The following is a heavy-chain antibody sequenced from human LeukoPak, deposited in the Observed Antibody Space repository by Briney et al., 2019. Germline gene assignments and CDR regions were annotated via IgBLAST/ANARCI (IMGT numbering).Heavy chain of an antibody. D-gene: IGHD2-15*01. CDR3: AKVAVGWVAFEY. J-gene: IGHJ4*02. V-gene: IGHV3-23*01. Sequence: PGGSLRLSCAASGFTFSSYGMSWVRQAPGEGLEWVSAISDSGGATYYADSVKGRFTISRDNSKNTLYPQVNSLRSNDTAVYYCAKVAVGWVAFEYWGQGTLVTVSS. CDR2: ISDSGGAT. CDR1: GFTFSSYG.